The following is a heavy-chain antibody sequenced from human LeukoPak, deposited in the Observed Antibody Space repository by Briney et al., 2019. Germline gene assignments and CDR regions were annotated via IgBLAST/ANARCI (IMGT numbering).Heavy chain of an antibody. D-gene: IGHD3-9*01. V-gene: IGHV4-38-2*02. CDR1: GYSVSSGYY. CDR2: IYTSGST. J-gene: IGHJ4*02. Sequence: PSETLSLTCTVSGYSVSSGYYWGWIRQPPGKGLEWIGRIYTSGSTNYNPSLKSRVTISVDTSKNQFSLKLGSVTAADTAVYYCASKPYYDILTGYDYWGQGTLVTVSS. CDR3: ASKPYYDILTGYDY.